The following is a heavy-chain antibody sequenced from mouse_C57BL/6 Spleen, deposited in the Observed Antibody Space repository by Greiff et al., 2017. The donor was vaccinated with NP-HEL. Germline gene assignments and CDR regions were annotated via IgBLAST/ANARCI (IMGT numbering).Heavy chain of an antibody. CDR1: GYTFTDYY. V-gene: IGHV1-76*01. J-gene: IGHJ2*01. D-gene: IGHD2-3*01. Sequence: QVQLKQSGAELVRPGASVKLSCKASGYTFTDYYINWVKQRPGQGLEWIARIYPGSGNTYYNEKFKGKATLTAEKSSSTAYMQLSSLTSEDSAVYFCARGYDGSYFDYWGQGTTLTVSS. CDR3: ARGYDGSYFDY. CDR2: IYPGSGNT.